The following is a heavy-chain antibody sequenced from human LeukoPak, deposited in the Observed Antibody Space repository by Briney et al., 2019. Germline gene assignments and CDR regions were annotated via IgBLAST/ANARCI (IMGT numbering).Heavy chain of an antibody. J-gene: IGHJ4*02. D-gene: IGHD5-12*01. Sequence: GGSLRLSCAACGFTFLSYCLKLVRQAPGKGLEWVSAISNTGGNTYYADSVKGRFTISRDNSKNTLYLQMNSLRAEETAVYFCEKSPVGYDCWGQGTLVTVSS. CDR1: GFTFLSYC. V-gene: IGHV3-23*01. CDR2: ISNTGGNT. CDR3: EKSPVGYDC.